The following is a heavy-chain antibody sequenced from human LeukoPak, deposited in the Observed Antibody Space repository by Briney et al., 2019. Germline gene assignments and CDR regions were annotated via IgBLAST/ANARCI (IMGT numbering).Heavy chain of an antibody. CDR3: ATGPLDY. J-gene: IGHJ4*02. Sequence: GESLRLSCAASGFSFTVAWMSWVRQAPGKGLEWVGRIYSDTDGGTVDYATPVKARFTISRDDSKNTLFLQMNSLKIEDTAVYYCATGPLDYWGQGTLVTVSA. CDR2: IYSDTDGGTV. CDR1: GFSFTVAW. V-gene: IGHV3-15*01.